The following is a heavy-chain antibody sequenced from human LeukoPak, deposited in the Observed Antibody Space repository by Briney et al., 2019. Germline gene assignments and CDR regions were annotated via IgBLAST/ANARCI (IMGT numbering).Heavy chain of an antibody. V-gene: IGHV3-30*18. D-gene: IGHD5-18*01. J-gene: IGHJ4*02. CDR1: GFTFSSYG. CDR3: AKDPVAMVIVYYFDY. Sequence: GGSLRLSCAASGFTFSSYGMHWVRQAPGKGLEWVAVISYDGSNKYYADSVKGRFTISRDNSKNTLYLQMNSLRAEDTAVYYCAKDPVAMVIVYYFDYWGQGTLVTVSS. CDR2: ISYDGSNK.